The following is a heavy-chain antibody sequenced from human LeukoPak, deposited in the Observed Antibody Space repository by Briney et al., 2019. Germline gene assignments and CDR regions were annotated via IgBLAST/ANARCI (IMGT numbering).Heavy chain of an antibody. CDR1: GFTFDDYA. V-gene: IGHV3-9*01. CDR2: ISWNSGSI. J-gene: IGHJ4*02. Sequence: PGGSLRLSCAASGFTFDDYAMHWVRQAPGKGLEWVSGISWNSGSIGYADSVKGRFTISRDNAKNSLYLQMNSLRAEDTALYYCAKEDSSCYSYYFDYWGQGTLVTVSS. D-gene: IGHD3-22*01. CDR3: AKEDSSCYSYYFDY.